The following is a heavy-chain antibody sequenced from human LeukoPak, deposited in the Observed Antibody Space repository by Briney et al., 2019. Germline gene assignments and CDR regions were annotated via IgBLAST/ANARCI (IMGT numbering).Heavy chain of an antibody. Sequence: GGSLRLSRAASGFTVSSNYISWVCQAPGKGLEWVSVIYSGGSTYYAEYVKGRFTISRDNSKNTLYLQMNSVRVEDTAVYYWAREIYCSANSCTGGVFEIWGQGTMVTVSS. V-gene: IGHV3-53*01. J-gene: IGHJ3*02. D-gene: IGHD2-15*01. CDR2: IYSGGST. CDR1: GFTVSSNY. CDR3: AREIYCSANSCTGGVFEI.